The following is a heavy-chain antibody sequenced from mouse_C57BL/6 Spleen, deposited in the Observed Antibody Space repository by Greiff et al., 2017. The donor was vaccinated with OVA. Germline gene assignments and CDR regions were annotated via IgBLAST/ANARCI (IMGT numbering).Heavy chain of an antibody. CDR1: GFTFTDYY. Sequence: DVKLVESGGGLVQPGGSLSLSCAASGFTFTDYYMSWVRQPPGKALEWLGFIRNTANGYTTEYSASVKGRFTISRANSQSILYLQMNALRAEDSATYYCARANWDDWYFDVWGTGTTVTVSS. J-gene: IGHJ1*03. D-gene: IGHD4-1*01. CDR2: IRNTANGYTT. V-gene: IGHV7-3*01. CDR3: ARANWDDWYFDV.